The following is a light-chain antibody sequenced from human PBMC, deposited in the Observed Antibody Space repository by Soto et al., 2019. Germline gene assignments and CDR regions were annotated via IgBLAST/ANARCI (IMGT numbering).Light chain of an antibody. CDR3: QVWDGATDSPV. CDR2: YDS. Sequence: SYELTQSPSVSVAPGVTATITCGGNDIGSKSVHWYQQRPARAPLMVISYDSARPSGIPERFSGSNSGGSATLTISGVEVGDEADYYCQVWDGATDSPVFGGGTKLTVL. V-gene: IGLV3-21*01. J-gene: IGLJ2*01. CDR1: DIGSKS.